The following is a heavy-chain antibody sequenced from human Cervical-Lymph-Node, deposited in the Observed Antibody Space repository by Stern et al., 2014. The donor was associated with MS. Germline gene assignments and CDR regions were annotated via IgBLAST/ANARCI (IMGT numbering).Heavy chain of an antibody. D-gene: IGHD2-15*01. CDR2: FNPTAGST. CDR1: GYTFNNYY. J-gene: IGHJ6*02. Sequence: VHLVESGAEVRKPGASVKVSCKASGYTFNNYYMHWVRQAPGQGLEWMAIFNPTAGSTTFAQNFQGRAAMTWDTSTTTVYMELSSLRSEDTAVYFCAGPLPKYCTGGTCYFDYYYYYGMDVWGQGTTVTVSS. CDR3: AGPLPKYCTGGTCYFDYYYYYGMDV. V-gene: IGHV1-46*02.